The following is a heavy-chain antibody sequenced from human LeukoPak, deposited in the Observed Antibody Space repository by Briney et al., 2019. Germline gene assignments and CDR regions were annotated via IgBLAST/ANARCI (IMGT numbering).Heavy chain of an antibody. D-gene: IGHD3-22*01. Sequence: GGSLRLSCAASEFTFSRYWMHWVRQAPGKGLVWVSYISGDGTSTSYADSVKGRFTISRDNAKNTLYLQMNRLRAEDTAVYYCARKSGSSGYPFDYWGQGILVTASS. CDR2: ISGDGTST. V-gene: IGHV3-74*01. CDR3: ARKSGSSGYPFDY. J-gene: IGHJ4*02. CDR1: EFTFSRYW.